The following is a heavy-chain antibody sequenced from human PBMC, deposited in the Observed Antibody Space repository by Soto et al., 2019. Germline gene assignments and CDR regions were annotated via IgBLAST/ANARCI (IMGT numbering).Heavy chain of an antibody. CDR3: ARDSMNGGDYFHLSSGMDV. Sequence: PGGSLRLSCAASGFTFRTYGMHGARQAPGKGLEWVAVIWSDGSNTYYGDSVKGRFTISRDNSMNTLHLEMNSLRAEDTAVYYCARDSMNGGDYFHLSSGMDVWGRGTTVTGYS. V-gene: IGHV3-33*01. CDR1: GFTFRTYG. CDR2: IWSDGSNT. J-gene: IGHJ6*02. D-gene: IGHD4-17*01.